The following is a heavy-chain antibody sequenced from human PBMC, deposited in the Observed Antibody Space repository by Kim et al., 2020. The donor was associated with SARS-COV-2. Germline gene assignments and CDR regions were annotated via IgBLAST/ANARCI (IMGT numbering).Heavy chain of an antibody. D-gene: IGHD3-10*01. CDR3: AKEGYYGSGSFPDY. J-gene: IGHJ4*02. Sequence: AASVKGRFTISRDSSKNTLYLQMNSLRAEDTAVYYCAKEGYYGSGSFPDYWGQGTLVTVSS. V-gene: IGHV3-30*02.